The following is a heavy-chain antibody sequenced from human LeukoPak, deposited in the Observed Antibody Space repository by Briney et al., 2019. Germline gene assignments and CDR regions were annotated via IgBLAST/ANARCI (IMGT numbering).Heavy chain of an antibody. D-gene: IGHD6-13*01. V-gene: IGHV4-4*07. CDR1: GGSISSYY. J-gene: IGHJ4*02. CDR3: ARGSGIAAAGLFDY. CDR2: IYTSGST. Sequence: SETLSLTCTVSGGSISSYYWSWIRQPAGKGLEWIGRIYTSGSTNYNPSLKSRVTISVDTSKNQFSLKLSSVTAADTAVYYCARGSGIAAAGLFDYWGQGTLVTVSS.